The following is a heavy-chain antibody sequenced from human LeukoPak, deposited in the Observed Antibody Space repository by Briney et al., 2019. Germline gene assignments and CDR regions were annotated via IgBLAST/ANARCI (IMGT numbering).Heavy chain of an antibody. CDR1: GFTFSSYA. V-gene: IGHV3-30*02. J-gene: IGHJ4*02. Sequence: GGSLRLSCAASGFTFSSYAMSWVRQAPGQGLEWVAFILSDGSYEYYADSVKGRFTISRDDSKNTLYLQMNSLRAEDTAVYYCAKEPATRWLATFDYWGQGTLVTVSS. CDR3: AKEPATRWLATFDY. D-gene: IGHD6-19*01. CDR2: ILSDGSYE.